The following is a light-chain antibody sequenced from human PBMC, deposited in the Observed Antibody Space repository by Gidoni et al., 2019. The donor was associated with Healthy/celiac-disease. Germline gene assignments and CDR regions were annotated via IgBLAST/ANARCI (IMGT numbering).Light chain of an antibody. J-gene: IGKJ4*01. CDR2: DAS. Sequence: IQLTQSPSSLSAPVGDRVTITCRGSQGISSALAWYQQKPGKAPKLLIYDASSLESGVPSRFSGSGYGTDFTLTISRLQPEDFETYYCQQFNNYPPLTFGGXTKVEIK. CDR1: QGISSA. V-gene: IGKV1D-13*01. CDR3: QQFNNYPPLT.